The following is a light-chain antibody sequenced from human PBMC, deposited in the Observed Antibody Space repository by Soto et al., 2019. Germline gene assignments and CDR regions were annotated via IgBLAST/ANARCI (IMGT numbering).Light chain of an antibody. Sequence: EIVMTQSPATLSVSPGGRATLSCRASQSVRSSIAWYQHKPGQAPRLLIYGASTRATGIPARFSGSGSGTDFTLTISSLQPEDFAVYYCQQDYNLLWTFGQGTKVDIK. V-gene: IGKV3-15*01. CDR3: QQDYNLLWT. CDR1: QSVRSS. CDR2: GAS. J-gene: IGKJ1*01.